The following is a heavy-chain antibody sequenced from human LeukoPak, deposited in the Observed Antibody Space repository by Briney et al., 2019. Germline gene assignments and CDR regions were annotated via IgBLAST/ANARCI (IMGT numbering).Heavy chain of an antibody. CDR2: ISSSGSTI. J-gene: IGHJ5*02. Sequence: GGSLRLSCAASGFTFSDYYMSWIRQAPGKGLEWVSYISSSGSTIYYAASVKGRFTISRDNAKNSLYLQMNSLRAEDTAVYYCARDLGDYVWGSYRPSNWFDPWGQGTLVTVSS. CDR1: GFTFSDYY. D-gene: IGHD3-16*02. V-gene: IGHV3-11*01. CDR3: ARDLGDYVWGSYRPSNWFDP.